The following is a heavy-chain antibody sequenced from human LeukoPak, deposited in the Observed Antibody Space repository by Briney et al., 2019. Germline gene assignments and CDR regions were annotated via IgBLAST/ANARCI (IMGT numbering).Heavy chain of an antibody. V-gene: IGHV3-48*03. CDR3: ARDVGFNNGWPA. CDR1: GFSFRTYE. J-gene: IGHJ5*02. CDR2: ISVGGSDE. D-gene: IGHD6-19*01. Sequence: GGSLRLSCVASGFSFRTYEMNWVRQAPGKGLEWISYISVGGSDEDYAESVKGRFSISRDTATNSLFLQMNSLRVEDTAVYYCARDVGFNNGWPAWGQGTLVTVSS.